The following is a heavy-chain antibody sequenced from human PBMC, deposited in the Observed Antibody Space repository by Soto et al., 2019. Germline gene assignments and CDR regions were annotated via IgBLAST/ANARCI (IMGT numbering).Heavy chain of an antibody. Sequence: QVQLQQWGAGLLKPSETLSLTCAVYGGSFSGYYWSWIRQPPGKGLEWIGEINHSGSTNYNPSLKSRVTISVDTSKNQFSLKLSSVTAADTAVYYCVRVLRDIVVVPAAAWFDPWGQGTLVTVSS. D-gene: IGHD2-2*01. V-gene: IGHV4-34*01. CDR3: VRVLRDIVVVPAAAWFDP. CDR2: INHSGST. CDR1: GGSFSGYY. J-gene: IGHJ5*02.